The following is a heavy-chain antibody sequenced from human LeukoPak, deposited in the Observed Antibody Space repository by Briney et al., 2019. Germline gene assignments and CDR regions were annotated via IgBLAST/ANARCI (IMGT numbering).Heavy chain of an antibody. Sequence: GGSLRLSCAASGFTFSSYSMNWDRQAPGKGLEWVSSISSSSSYIYYADSVKGRFTISRDNAKNSLYLQMNSLRAEDTAVYYCARVSYGGKNHDAFDIWGQGTMVTVSS. V-gene: IGHV3-21*01. CDR3: ARVSYGGKNHDAFDI. CDR2: ISSSSSYI. D-gene: IGHD4-23*01. J-gene: IGHJ3*02. CDR1: GFTFSSYS.